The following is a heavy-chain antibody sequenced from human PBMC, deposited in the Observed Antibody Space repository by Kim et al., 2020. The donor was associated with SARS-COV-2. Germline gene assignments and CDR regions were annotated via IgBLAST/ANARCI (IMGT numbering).Heavy chain of an antibody. V-gene: IGHV3-21*01. CDR2: ISSSSSYI. D-gene: IGHD3-22*01. CDR1: GFTFSSYS. Sequence: GGSLRLSCAASGFTFSSYSMNWVRQAPGKGLEWVSSISSSSSYIYYADSVKGRFTISRDNAKNSLYLQMNSLRAEDTAVYYCARDLGYYDSSGHSDYWGQGTLVTVSS. CDR3: ARDLGYYDSSGHSDY. J-gene: IGHJ4*02.